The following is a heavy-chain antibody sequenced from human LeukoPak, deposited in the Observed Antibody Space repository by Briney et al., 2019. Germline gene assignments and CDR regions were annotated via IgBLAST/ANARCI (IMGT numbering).Heavy chain of an antibody. V-gene: IGHV3-74*01. Sequence: GGSLRLSCEDSEFTFSSYWMHWVRQAPGKGLVWVSRISTDGSSTSYADSVKGRFTISGDNAKNSLYLQMNSLRAEDTAVYYCARAVDYSNYEFDYWGQGTLVTVSS. J-gene: IGHJ4*02. CDR3: ARAVDYSNYEFDY. CDR1: EFTFSSYW. CDR2: ISTDGSST. D-gene: IGHD4-11*01.